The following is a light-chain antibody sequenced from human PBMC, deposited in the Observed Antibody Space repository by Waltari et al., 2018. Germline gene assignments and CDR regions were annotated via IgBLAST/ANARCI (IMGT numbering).Light chain of an antibody. CDR2: DTS. V-gene: IGKV3-20*01. J-gene: IGKJ1*01. CDR1: QMVGRS. Sequence: CRAGQMVGRSLAWYQQKPDQAPGLLSYDTSSRATGTPGRFSGSGSGTDFSLAISSLEPEDFAVYFCQHYVNLPVTFGQGTKVEI. CDR3: QHYVNLPVT.